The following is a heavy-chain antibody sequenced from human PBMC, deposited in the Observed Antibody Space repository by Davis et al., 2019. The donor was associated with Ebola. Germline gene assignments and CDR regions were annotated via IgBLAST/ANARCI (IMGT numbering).Heavy chain of an antibody. Sequence: PGGSLRLSCAASGFTVSSNYMSWVRQAPGKGLEWVSVIYSGGSTYYADSVKGRFTISRDNSKNTLYLQMNSLRAEDTAVYYCASDSVYSSGWYRELGAFDIWGQGTMVTVSS. D-gene: IGHD6-19*01. J-gene: IGHJ3*02. CDR2: IYSGGST. CDR1: GFTVSSNY. CDR3: ASDSVYSSGWYRELGAFDI. V-gene: IGHV3-53*01.